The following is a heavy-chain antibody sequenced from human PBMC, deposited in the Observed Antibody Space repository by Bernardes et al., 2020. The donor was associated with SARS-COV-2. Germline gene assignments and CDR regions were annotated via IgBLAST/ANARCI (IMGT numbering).Heavy chain of an antibody. CDR1: GLTFSSYG. Sequence: GGSLTLFCAACGLTFSSYGMHWVRQAPGKALEWVAVISYDGSNKYYADCVNGRFTSSRDNPKNTLYLQMNSLRAEDTAVYYCAKERRDGYIKIDYWGQGTLVTVSS. CDR3: AKERRDGYIKIDY. J-gene: IGHJ4*02. V-gene: IGHV3-30*18. D-gene: IGHD5-12*01. CDR2: ISYDGSNK.